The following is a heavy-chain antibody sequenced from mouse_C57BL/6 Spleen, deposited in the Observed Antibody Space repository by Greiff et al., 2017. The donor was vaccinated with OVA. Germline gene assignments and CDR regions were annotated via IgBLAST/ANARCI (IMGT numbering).Heavy chain of an antibody. CDR1: GFTFSSYA. CDR2: ISDGGSYT. D-gene: IGHD1-1*01. V-gene: IGHV5-4*01. J-gene: IGHJ1*03. Sequence: EVKLMESGGGLVKPGGSLKLSCAASGFTFSSYAMSWVRQTPEKRLEWVATISDGGSYTYYPDNVKGRFTISRDNAKNNLYLQMSHLKSEDTAMDYGAREDGSSYDWYFEVWGTGTTVTVSS. CDR3: AREDGSSYDWYFEV.